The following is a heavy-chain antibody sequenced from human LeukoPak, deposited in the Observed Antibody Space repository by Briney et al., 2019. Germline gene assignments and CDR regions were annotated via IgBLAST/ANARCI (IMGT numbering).Heavy chain of an antibody. CDR1: GFTFSNYA. CDR2: ISTGTSAVT. D-gene: IGHD3-10*01. V-gene: IGHV3-23*01. Sequence: GGSLRLSCAASGFTFSNYAMRWVRQAPGKGLEWVSSISTGTSAVTNYADSVKGRFTISRDNSKDTLYLQMNSLRGEDMAVYYCAKNYESGRGVPYALDVWGQGTTVTVSS. CDR3: AKNYESGRGVPYALDV. J-gene: IGHJ6*02.